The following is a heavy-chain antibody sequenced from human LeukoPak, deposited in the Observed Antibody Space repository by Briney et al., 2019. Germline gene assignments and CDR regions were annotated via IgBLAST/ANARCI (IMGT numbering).Heavy chain of an antibody. Sequence: GGSLRLSCAASGFTFGSYWMTWVRQAEGKGLEWVANIKQDGSERYYVDSVKGRFTISRDNARNSLYLQLNILRAEDTALYFCARVGSDCYRGGFDIWGQGTLVTVSS. CDR2: IKQDGSER. CDR3: ARVGSDCYRGGFDI. J-gene: IGHJ3*02. D-gene: IGHD6-19*01. CDR1: GFTFGSYW. V-gene: IGHV3-7*01.